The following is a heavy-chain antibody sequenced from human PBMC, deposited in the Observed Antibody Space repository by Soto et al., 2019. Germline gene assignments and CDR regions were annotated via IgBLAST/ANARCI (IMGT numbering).Heavy chain of an antibody. D-gene: IGHD5-12*01. CDR1: GGSISSYY. Sequence: NPSETLSLTCTVSGGSISSYYWSWIRQPAGKGLEWIGRIYTSGSTNYNPSLKSRVTMSVDTSKNQFSLKMTSVTAADTAVYYCARTGDGYNWYYFDYWGQGTLVTVSS. J-gene: IGHJ4*02. CDR2: IYTSGST. CDR3: ARTGDGYNWYYFDY. V-gene: IGHV4-4*07.